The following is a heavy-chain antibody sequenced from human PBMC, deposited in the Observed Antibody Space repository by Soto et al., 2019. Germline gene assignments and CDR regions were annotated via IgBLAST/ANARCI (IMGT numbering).Heavy chain of an antibody. J-gene: IGHJ1*01. CDR2: INPSGGST. Sequence: ASVKVSCKASGYTFTRYYMHWVRQAPGQGLEWMGIINPSGGSTTYAQKFQGRVTMTRDTSTSTVYMELSSLRSEDTAVYYCARTLTPNPAEYFQHWGQGTLVTSPQ. V-gene: IGHV1-46*03. D-gene: IGHD3-16*01. CDR1: GYTFTRYY. CDR3: ARTLTPNPAEYFQH.